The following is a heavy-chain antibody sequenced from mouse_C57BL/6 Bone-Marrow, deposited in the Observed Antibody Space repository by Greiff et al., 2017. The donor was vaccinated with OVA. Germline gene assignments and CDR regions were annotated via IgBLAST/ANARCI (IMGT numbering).Heavy chain of an antibody. D-gene: IGHD2-2*01. CDR3: AREGWLRLFDY. J-gene: IGHJ2*01. CDR2: IDPSDSYT. CDR1: GYTFTSYW. Sequence: QVQLQQPGAELVMPGASVKLSCKASGYTFTSYWMHWVKQRPGQGLEWIGEIDPSDSYTNYNQKFKGKSTLTVDKSSSTAYMQRSSLTSEDSAVYYCAREGWLRLFDYWGQGTTLTVSS. V-gene: IGHV1-69*01.